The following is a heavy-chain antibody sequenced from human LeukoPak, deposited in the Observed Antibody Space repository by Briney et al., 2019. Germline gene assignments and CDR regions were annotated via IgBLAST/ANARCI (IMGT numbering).Heavy chain of an antibody. Sequence: ASVKVSCKSSGYTFNGYYMHWVRQAPGQGLEWMGWISAYNGNTNYAQKLQGRVTMTTDTSTSTAYMELRSLRSDDTAVYYCARSDIVVVPAEYFQHWGQGTLVTVSS. J-gene: IGHJ1*01. CDR2: ISAYNGNT. CDR3: ARSDIVVVPAEYFQH. V-gene: IGHV1-18*04. D-gene: IGHD2-2*01. CDR1: GYTFNGYY.